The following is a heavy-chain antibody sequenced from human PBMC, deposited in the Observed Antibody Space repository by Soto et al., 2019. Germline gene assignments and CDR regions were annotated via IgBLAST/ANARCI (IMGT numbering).Heavy chain of an antibody. J-gene: IGHJ4*02. D-gene: IGHD2-15*01. CDR1: GFTFSNYA. Sequence: EVQLLESGGGLVQPGGSLRLSCAASGFTFSNYAMNWVRQAPGKGLEWVSAISGNVGSTNYADSVKGRFSISRDNSKNTLYLQMNSLRAEDKAVYYCAKARYCSGGRSNCFFDHWGLGTLVTVSS. CDR3: AKARYCSGGRSNCFFDH. CDR2: ISGNVGST. V-gene: IGHV3-23*01.